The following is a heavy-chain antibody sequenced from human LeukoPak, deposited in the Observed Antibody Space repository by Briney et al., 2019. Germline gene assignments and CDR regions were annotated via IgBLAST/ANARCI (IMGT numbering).Heavy chain of an antibody. V-gene: IGHV3-13*01. CDR3: ARGNGGNSLFDY. D-gene: IGHD2-21*02. J-gene: IGHJ4*02. Sequence: PGGSLRLSCAASGFTFSGYDMPWVRHATGKGLEWVSAIGTAGDTYYPGSVKGRFTISRENAKNSLYLQMNSLRAGDTAVYYCARGNGGNSLFDYWGQGTLVTVSS. CDR2: IGTAGDT. CDR1: GFTFSGYD.